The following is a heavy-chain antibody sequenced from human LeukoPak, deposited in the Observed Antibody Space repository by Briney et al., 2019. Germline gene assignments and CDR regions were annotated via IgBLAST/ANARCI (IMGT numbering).Heavy chain of an antibody. J-gene: IGHJ3*02. CDR1: GYTFTDYY. V-gene: IGHV1-2*02. Sequence: ASVKVSCKASGYTFTDYYMHWVRQAPGQGLEWMGWINPNSGATNSAQKFQGRVSMTRDTSISTAYMELNGLRSDDTAVYYCARPFGSGRRDAFAIWGPGTVVTVSS. D-gene: IGHD3-10*01. CDR2: INPNSGAT. CDR3: ARPFGSGRRDAFAI.